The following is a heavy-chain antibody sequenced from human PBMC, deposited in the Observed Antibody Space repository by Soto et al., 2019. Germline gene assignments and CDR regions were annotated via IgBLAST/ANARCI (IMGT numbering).Heavy chain of an antibody. CDR1: GGSVSSGSYY. CDR3: ARARVRDFWSGYCNWFDP. CDR2: IYYSGST. Sequence: NPSETLSLTCTVSGGSVSSGSYYWSWIRQPPGKGLEWIGYIYYSGSTNYNPSLKSRVTISVDTSKNQFSLKLSSVTAADTAVYYCARARVRDFWSGYCNWFDPWGQGTLVTVSS. V-gene: IGHV4-61*01. D-gene: IGHD3-3*01. J-gene: IGHJ5*02.